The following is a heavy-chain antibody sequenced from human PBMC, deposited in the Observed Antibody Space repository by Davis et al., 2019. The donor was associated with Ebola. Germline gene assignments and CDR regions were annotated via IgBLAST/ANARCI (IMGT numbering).Heavy chain of an antibody. Sequence: GESLKISCAASGFTFSDYYMSWIRQAPEKGLEWVSYISGRGTTIYYADSVKGRFTISRDNAKSSLYLQVNSLRVEDTAVYYCARHGRLYYFDYWGQGTLVTVSS. CDR3: ARHGRLYYFDY. V-gene: IGHV3-11*04. D-gene: IGHD2/OR15-2a*01. J-gene: IGHJ4*02. CDR1: GFTFSDYY. CDR2: ISGRGTTI.